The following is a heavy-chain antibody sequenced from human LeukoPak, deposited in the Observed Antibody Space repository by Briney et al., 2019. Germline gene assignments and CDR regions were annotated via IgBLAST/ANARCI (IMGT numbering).Heavy chain of an antibody. D-gene: IGHD3-22*01. V-gene: IGHV4-34*01. CDR2: INHSGST. Sequence: PSETLSLTCAVYGGSFSGYYGSWIRQPPGKGLEWIGEINHSGSTNYNPSLKSRVTISVDTSKNQFSLKLSSVTAADTAVYYCARRRDSSGYLYWGQGTLVTVSS. J-gene: IGHJ4*02. CDR3: ARRRDSSGYLY. CDR1: GGSFSGYY.